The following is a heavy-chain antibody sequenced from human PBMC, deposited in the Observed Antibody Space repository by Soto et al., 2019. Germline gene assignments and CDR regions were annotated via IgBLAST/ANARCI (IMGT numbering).Heavy chain of an antibody. CDR1: GYFFSGYH. Sequence: QVQLVQSGAEVKKPGASVKVSCKASGYFFSGYHLYWVRQAPGQGLEWMGWMNSSSGSTKFAQKFQGRVTMTRDTSISTAYMELGRLRSDDTAVYYCARGDVPVAADYGMDVWGQGTTVTVSS. D-gene: IGHD6-19*01. J-gene: IGHJ6*01. CDR2: MNSSSGST. V-gene: IGHV1-2*02. CDR3: ARGDVPVAADYGMDV.